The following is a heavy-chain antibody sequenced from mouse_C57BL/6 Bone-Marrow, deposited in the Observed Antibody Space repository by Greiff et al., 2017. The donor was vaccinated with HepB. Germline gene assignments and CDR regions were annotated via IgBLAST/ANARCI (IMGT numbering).Heavy chain of an antibody. J-gene: IGHJ4*01. D-gene: IGHD3-2*01. CDR3: TQTARATGAMDY. V-gene: IGHV1-15*01. CDR1: GYTFTDYE. Sequence: VQGVESGAELVRPGASVTLSCKASGYTFTDYEMHWVKQTPVHGLEWIGAIDPETGGTAYNQKFKGKAILTADKSSSPAYMELRRLTSEDSAVYYCTQTARATGAMDYWGQGTSVTVSS. CDR2: IDPETGGT.